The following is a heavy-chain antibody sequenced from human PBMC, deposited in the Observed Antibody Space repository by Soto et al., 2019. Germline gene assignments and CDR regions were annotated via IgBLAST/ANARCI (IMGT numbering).Heavy chain of an antibody. V-gene: IGHV4-34*01. Sequence: QVQLQQWGAGLLKPSETLSLTCAVHGGYFSGCYWGWVRQPPGKGLEWIGEITQSGSPNYNPSLRSRVTISVDRSKKQFSLTLTSVTAADAALYYCTRGRRPGYSSGWYTDWGQGTLVTVSS. CDR3: TRGRRPGYSSGWYTD. CDR1: GGYFSGCY. D-gene: IGHD6-19*01. CDR2: ITQSGSP. J-gene: IGHJ4*02.